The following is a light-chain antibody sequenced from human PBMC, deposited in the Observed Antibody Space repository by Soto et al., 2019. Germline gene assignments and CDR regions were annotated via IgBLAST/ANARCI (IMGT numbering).Light chain of an antibody. J-gene: IGKJ3*01. V-gene: IGKV3-15*01. Sequence: EIVMTQSPDTLSVSPGERATLSCRASQSVSSNLAWYQQKPGQAPRPLIYGASTRATGIPARFSGSGSGTELTLTISSLQSEDFAVYYCQQYNNWPPLTFGPGTKVDIK. CDR2: GAS. CDR3: QQYNNWPPLT. CDR1: QSVSSN.